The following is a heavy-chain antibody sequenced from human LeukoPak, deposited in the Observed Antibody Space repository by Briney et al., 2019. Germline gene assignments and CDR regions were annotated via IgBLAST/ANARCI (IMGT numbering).Heavy chain of an antibody. CDR2: IIPIFGTA. Sequence: ASVKVSCKASGGTFSSYAISWVRQAPGQGLEWMGGIIPIFGTANYAQKFQGRVTITADKSTSTAYMELSSLRSEDTAVYYCAREKSGFGITAGTLDYWGQGTLVTVSS. J-gene: IGHJ4*02. V-gene: IGHV1-69*06. CDR1: GGTFSSYA. D-gene: IGHD6-13*01. CDR3: AREKSGFGITAGTLDY.